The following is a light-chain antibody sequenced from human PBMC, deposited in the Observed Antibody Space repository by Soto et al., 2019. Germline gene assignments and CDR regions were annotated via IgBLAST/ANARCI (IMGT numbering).Light chain of an antibody. Sequence: QSVLTQPASVSGSPGQSITISCTGSSSDVGGYNYVSWYQHHPGKATKLMIYEVSNRPSGVSNRFSGSKSDNTASLTISGLQSEDEADYYCSSYPSSSTVVFGGGNQITVL. J-gene: IGLJ3*02. CDR1: SSDVGGYNY. V-gene: IGLV2-14*01. CDR2: EVS. CDR3: SSYPSSSTVV.